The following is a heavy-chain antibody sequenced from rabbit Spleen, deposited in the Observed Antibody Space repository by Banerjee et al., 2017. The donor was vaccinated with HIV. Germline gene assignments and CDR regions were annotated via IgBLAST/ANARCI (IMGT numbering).Heavy chain of an antibody. CDR2: IYAGSTAST. J-gene: IGHJ6*01. Sequence: QEQLVESGGGLVQPEGSLTLTCTASGFSFSSSYYMCWVRQAPGKGLECIACIYAGSTASTYYANWAKGRFTISKSSSTTVTLHMTSLTVADTATYFCARDTGSSFSSYGMDLWGQGTLVTVS. CDR1: GFSFSSSYY. D-gene: IGHD8-1*01. V-gene: IGHV1S45*01. CDR3: ARDTGSSFSSYGMDL.